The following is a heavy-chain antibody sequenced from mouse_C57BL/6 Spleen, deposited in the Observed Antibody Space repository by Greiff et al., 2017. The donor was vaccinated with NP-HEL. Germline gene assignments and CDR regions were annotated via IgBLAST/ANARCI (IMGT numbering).Heavy chain of an antibody. CDR3: ARRVRPYWYFDV. Sequence: VQRVESGAELMKPGASVKLSCKATGYTFTGYWIEWVKQRPGHGLEWIGEILPGSGSTNYNEKFKGKATFTADTSSNTAYMQRSSLTTEDSAIYYCARRVRPYWYFDVWGTGTTVTVSS. V-gene: IGHV1-9*01. CDR1: GYTFTGYW. CDR2: ILPGSGST. J-gene: IGHJ1*03. D-gene: IGHD2-14*01.